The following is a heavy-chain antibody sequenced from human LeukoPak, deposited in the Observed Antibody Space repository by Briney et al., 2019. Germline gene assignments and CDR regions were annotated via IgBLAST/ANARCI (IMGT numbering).Heavy chain of an antibody. CDR2: INPNSGGT. Sequence: ASVKVSCKASGYTFTGYYMHWVRQAPGQGLEWMGWINPNSGGTNYAQKFQGRVTMTRDTSISTAYMELSRLRSDDTAVYYCARDRITMVRGDGKTGWFDPWGQGTLVTVSS. V-gene: IGHV1-2*02. CDR3: ARDRITMVRGDGKTGWFDP. CDR1: GYTFTGYY. J-gene: IGHJ5*02. D-gene: IGHD3-10*01.